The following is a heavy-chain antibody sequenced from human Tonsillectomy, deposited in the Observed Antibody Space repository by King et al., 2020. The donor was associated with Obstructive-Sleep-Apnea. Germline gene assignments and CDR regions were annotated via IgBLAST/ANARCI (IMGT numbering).Heavy chain of an antibody. CDR2: IYYSGST. Sequence: LPLQESGPGLVKPSQTLSLTCTVSGGSISSGGYYWSWIRQHPGKGLEWIGYIYYSGSTYYNPSLKSRVTISVDTSKNQFSLKLSSVTAADTAVYYCAREGNYYDSSGYYYDWFDPWGQGTLVTVSS. V-gene: IGHV4-31*03. D-gene: IGHD3-22*01. J-gene: IGHJ5*02. CDR3: AREGNYYDSSGYYYDWFDP. CDR1: GGSISSGGYY.